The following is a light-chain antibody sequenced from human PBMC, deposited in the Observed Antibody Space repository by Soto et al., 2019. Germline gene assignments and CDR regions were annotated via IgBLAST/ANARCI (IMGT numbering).Light chain of an antibody. Sequence: DTQMTQSPSSLSASVGDRITITCRASQSINRYLNWYQQKLGEAPRLLIYNAFTLQSGVPSRFSGGGSGTDFTLTISSLQRDDFATYYCQHSSSFPLTFGGGTKLEIK. J-gene: IGKJ4*01. CDR2: NAF. V-gene: IGKV1-39*01. CDR3: QHSSSFPLT. CDR1: QSINRY.